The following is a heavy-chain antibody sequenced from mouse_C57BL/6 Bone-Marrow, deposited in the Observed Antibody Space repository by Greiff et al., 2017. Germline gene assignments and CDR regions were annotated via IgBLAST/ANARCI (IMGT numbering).Heavy chain of an antibody. CDR2: IDPGNGAT. V-gene: IGHV14-4*01. CDR3: TPDDDGSSYGGCAY. J-gene: IGHJ3*01. Sequence: VQLKQSGAELVRPGASVKLSCTASGFNITDDYMHWVKQRPEQGLEWIGWIDPGNGATEYASKFQGKATITADTSSNTAYLQLSSLTSEETAVDYCTPDDDGSSYGGCAYWGQGTLGTVSA. D-gene: IGHD1-1*01. CDR1: GFNITDDY.